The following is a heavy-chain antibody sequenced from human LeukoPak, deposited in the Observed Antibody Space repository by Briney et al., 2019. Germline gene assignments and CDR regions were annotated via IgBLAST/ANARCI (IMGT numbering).Heavy chain of an antibody. Sequence: ASVKVSCKASGCTLTDYAIHWVRQAPGQRLEWMGWSNAGNGDTRYSQELQGRVTITRDTSASTAYMELSSLRSEDVAVYYCVRSVDGSCSGGRCSKYLLDYWGQGTLVTVPS. J-gene: IGHJ4*02. D-gene: IGHD2-15*01. CDR1: GCTLTDYA. CDR3: VRSVDGSCSGGRCSKYLLDY. CDR2: SNAGNGDT. V-gene: IGHV1-3*02.